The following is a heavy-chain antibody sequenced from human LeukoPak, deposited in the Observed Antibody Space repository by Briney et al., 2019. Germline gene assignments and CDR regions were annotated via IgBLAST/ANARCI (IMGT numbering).Heavy chain of an antibody. CDR2: INHSGST. D-gene: IGHD6-13*01. CDR3: ARGRGRHSSRWYYLDY. V-gene: IGHV4-34*01. J-gene: IGHJ4*02. Sequence: SETLSLTCVVYGGSFTGYYWSWSRQPPGKGLEWIGEINHSGSTNYNPSLKSRVTISVDTSKNQFSLKLSSVTAADTAVYYCARGRGRHSSRWYYLDYWGQGTLVTVSS. CDR1: GGSFTGYY.